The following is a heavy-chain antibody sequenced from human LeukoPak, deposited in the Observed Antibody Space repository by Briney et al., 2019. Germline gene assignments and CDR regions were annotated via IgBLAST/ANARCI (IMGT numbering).Heavy chain of an antibody. Sequence: PGGPLRLSCAASGFXFSSYWMHWVRQPPGRGLVWVSGINSDGGSTTYADSVKGRFTISRDNARNTLYLQMNSLRAEDTAVYYCAKDRPLYYDSTGSMIDYWGQGTLVTVSS. V-gene: IGHV3-74*01. CDR3: AKDRPLYYDSTGSMIDY. J-gene: IGHJ4*02. D-gene: IGHD3-22*01. CDR1: GFXFSSYW. CDR2: INSDGGST.